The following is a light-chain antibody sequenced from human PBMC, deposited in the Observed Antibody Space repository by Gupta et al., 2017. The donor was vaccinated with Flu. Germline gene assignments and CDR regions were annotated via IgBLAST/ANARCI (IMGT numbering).Light chain of an antibody. CDR3: QSYDNTLSTWV. Sequence: QSILTPPPSMLGAPVQRATIPCPGRNSNIGAGKNVHWYQLPPGRPPHLLIFDDFKRPSGVSDRFSVSKSGTSASLAITVLHTDDEAEYHYQSYDNTLSTWVFGGGTKLTVL. CDR2: DDF. V-gene: IGLV1-40*01. CDR1: NSNIGAGKN. J-gene: IGLJ3*02.